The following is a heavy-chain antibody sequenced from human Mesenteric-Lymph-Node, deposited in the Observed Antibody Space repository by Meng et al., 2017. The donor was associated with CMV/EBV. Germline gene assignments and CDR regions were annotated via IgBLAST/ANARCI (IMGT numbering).Heavy chain of an antibody. D-gene: IGHD4-17*01. Sequence: GESLKISCAASGFTFDDYTMHWVRQAPGKGLEWVSLISGDGGSTYYADSVKGRFTISRDNSKNSLYLQMNSLRTEDTALYYCAKEHGDYRDYYYGMDVWGQGTTVTVSS. CDR3: AKEHGDYRDYYYGMDV. J-gene: IGHJ6*02. CDR2: ISGDGGST. V-gene: IGHV3-43*01. CDR1: GFTFDDYT.